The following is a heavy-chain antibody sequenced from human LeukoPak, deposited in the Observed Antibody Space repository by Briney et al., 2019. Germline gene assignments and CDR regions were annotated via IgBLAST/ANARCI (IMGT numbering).Heavy chain of an antibody. V-gene: IGHV3-30*03. CDR1: GFTFTSYG. J-gene: IGHJ4*02. CDR3: ARDRGSSGPNYFDY. D-gene: IGHD6-19*01. Sequence: GRSLRLSCAASGFTFTSYGMHWVRQAPGKGLEWLAVISYDVSDRYYVDSVKGRFTISRDNAKNSLYLQMNSLRAEDTAVYYCARDRGSSGPNYFDYWGQGTLVTVSS. CDR2: ISYDVSDR.